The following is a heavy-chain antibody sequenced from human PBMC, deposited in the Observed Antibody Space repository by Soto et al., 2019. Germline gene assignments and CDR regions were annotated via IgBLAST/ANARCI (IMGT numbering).Heavy chain of an antibody. V-gene: IGHV3-66*01. D-gene: IGHD6-13*01. CDR3: ARDQWEQQLSDY. J-gene: IGHJ4*02. Sequence: GGSLRLSCAASGFTVSSNYMSWVRQAPGKGLEWVSVIYSGGSTYYADSVKGRFTISRDNSKNTLYLQMNSLRAEDTAVYYCARDQWEQQLSDYWGQGTLVTVSS. CDR2: IYSGGST. CDR1: GFTVSSNY.